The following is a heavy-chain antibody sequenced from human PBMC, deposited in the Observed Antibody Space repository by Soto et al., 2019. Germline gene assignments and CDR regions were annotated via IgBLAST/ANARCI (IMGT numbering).Heavy chain of an antibody. V-gene: IGHV3-30-3*02. Sequence: QVQLVESGGGVVQPGRSLRLSCAASGFTFSTNAMHWVRQAPGKGPEWVAVISYEGGTKYYADSVKGRFSISRDNAKNTLYLEMHRLRGDDTAVYYCAKQFSGRSYYFEYWGQGPLVTVSS. CDR3: AKQFSGRSYYFEY. D-gene: IGHD6-19*01. CDR1: GFTFSTNA. CDR2: ISYEGGTK. J-gene: IGHJ4*02.